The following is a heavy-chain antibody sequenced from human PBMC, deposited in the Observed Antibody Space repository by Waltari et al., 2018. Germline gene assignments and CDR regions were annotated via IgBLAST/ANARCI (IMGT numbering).Heavy chain of an antibody. D-gene: IGHD2-2*01. CDR1: GYSLTSYY. CDR3: ARESAFSTSWYPGFDP. V-gene: IGHV1-2*06. CDR2: INPNSGDT. J-gene: IGHJ5*02. Sequence: QVELVQSGAEVRKPGASVKVYCKASGYSLTSYYMHGVRQAPGLGLEWMGRINPNSGDTNSAPKFQGRVTLTRDTSVNTAFLELRSLTSDDTAVYFCARESAFSTSWYPGFDPWGQGTLVTVAS.